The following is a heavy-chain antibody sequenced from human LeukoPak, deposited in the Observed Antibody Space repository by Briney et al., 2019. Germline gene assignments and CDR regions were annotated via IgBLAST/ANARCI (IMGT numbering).Heavy chain of an antibody. J-gene: IGHJ6*03. Sequence: SETLSLTCTVSGGSLSSSSYYWGWIRQPPGRGLEWIGSIYYSGSTYYNPSLKSRVTMSVDTSKNQFSLKLSSVTAADTAVYYCARARPDSSAVYYYYMDVWGKGTTVTVSS. CDR3: ARARPDSSAVYYYYMDV. V-gene: IGHV4-39*01. CDR2: IYYSGST. CDR1: GGSLSSSSYY. D-gene: IGHD3-22*01.